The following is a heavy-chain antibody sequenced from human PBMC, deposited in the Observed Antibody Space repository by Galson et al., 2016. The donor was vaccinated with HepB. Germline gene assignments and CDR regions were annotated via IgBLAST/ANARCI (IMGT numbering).Heavy chain of an antibody. Sequence: SLRLSCAASGFTFNVYGMHWVRQAPGKGLEWVASISHDGSNSYHVDSVKGRFTISRDNFKSTLYLEMNSLRGEDTAIYYCAKGDYDVLLYSDHWGQGTLVTVSS. V-gene: IGHV3-30*18. CDR3: AKGDYDVLLYSDH. J-gene: IGHJ4*02. D-gene: IGHD3-9*01. CDR2: ISHDGSNS. CDR1: GFTFNVYG.